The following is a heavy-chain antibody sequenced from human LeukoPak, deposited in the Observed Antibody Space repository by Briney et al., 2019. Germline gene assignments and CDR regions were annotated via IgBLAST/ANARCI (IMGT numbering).Heavy chain of an antibody. V-gene: IGHV3-30-3*01. D-gene: IGHD3-22*01. J-gene: IGHJ4*02. Sequence: GRSLRLSCAASGFTFSSYAMHWVRQAPGKGLEWVAVISCDGSNKYYADSVKGRFTISRDNSKNTLYLQMNSLRAEDTAVYYCARDGVYSSGYYFDYWGQGTLVTVSS. CDR3: ARDGVYSSGYYFDY. CDR1: GFTFSSYA. CDR2: ISCDGSNK.